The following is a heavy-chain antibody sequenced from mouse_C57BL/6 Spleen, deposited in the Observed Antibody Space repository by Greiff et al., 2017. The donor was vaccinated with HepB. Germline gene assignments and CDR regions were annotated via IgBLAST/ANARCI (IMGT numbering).Heavy chain of an antibody. J-gene: IGHJ3*01. CDR2: INPSSGYT. CDR3: ARGGKNETWFAY. V-gene: IGHV1-4*01. CDR1: GYTFTSYT. Sequence: QVQLQQSGAELARPGASVKMSCKASGYTFTSYTMHWVKQRPGPGLEWIGYINPSSGYTKYNQKFKDKATLTADKSSSTAYMQLSSLTSEDSAVYYCARGGKNETWFAYWGQGTLVTVSA.